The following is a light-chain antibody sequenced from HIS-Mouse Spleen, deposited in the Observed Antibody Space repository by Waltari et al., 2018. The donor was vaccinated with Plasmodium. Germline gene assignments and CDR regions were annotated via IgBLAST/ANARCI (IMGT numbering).Light chain of an antibody. CDR1: QAISSA. Sequence: AIQLTQSPSSLSASVGARVTIPCRASQAISSALSWYQQKPGKAPKLLIYDASSLESGVPSRFSGSGSGTDFTLTISSLQPEDFATYYCQQFNSYPLTFGGGTKVEIK. CDR3: QQFNSYPLT. V-gene: IGKV1-13*02. CDR2: DAS. J-gene: IGKJ4*01.